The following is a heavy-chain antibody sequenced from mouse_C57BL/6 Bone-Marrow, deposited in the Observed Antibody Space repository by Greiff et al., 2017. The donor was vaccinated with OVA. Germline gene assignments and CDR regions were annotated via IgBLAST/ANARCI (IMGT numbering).Heavy chain of an antibody. J-gene: IGHJ2*01. CDR2: IDPSDSET. D-gene: IGHD1-1*01. V-gene: IGHV1-52*01. CDR1: GYTFTSYW. CDR3: ARPLFITTVVAPFDY. Sequence: QVQLQQPGAELVRPGSSVKLSCKASGYTFTSYWMHWVKQRPIQGLEWIGNIDPSDSETHYNQKFKDKATLTVDKSSSTAYMQLSSLTSEDSAVYYCARPLFITTVVAPFDYWGRGTTLTVSS.